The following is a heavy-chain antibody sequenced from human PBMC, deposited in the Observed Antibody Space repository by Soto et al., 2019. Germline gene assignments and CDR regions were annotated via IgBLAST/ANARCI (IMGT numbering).Heavy chain of an antibody. CDR3: ASKLSLQPTTGYFDY. Sequence: SETLSLTCTVSGGSISSSSYYWGWIRQPPGKGLEWIGSIYYSGSTYYNPSLKSRVTISVDTSKNQFSLKLSSVTAADTAVYYCASKLSLQPTTGYFDYWGQGTLVTVSS. CDR1: GGSISSSSYY. D-gene: IGHD4-4*01. J-gene: IGHJ4*02. CDR2: IYYSGST. V-gene: IGHV4-39*01.